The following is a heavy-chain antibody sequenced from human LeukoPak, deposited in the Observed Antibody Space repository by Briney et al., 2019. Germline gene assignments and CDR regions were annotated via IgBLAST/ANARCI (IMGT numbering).Heavy chain of an antibody. J-gene: IGHJ4*02. V-gene: IGHV3-66*01. CDR3: AREVEMATIDY. D-gene: IGHD5-24*01. Sequence: GGSLRLSCAASGFSVGSNYMTWVRQAPGKGLEWVSLIYSGGSTYYADSVKGRFTISRDNSKNTLYLQMNSLRAEDTAVYYCAREVEMATIDYWGQGTLVTVSS. CDR1: GFSVGSNY. CDR2: IYSGGST.